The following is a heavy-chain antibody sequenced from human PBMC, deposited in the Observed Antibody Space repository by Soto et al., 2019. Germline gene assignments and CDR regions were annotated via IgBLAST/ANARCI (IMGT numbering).Heavy chain of an antibody. CDR3: ARDNYDSESPNVLFYGMDV. CDR1: GYTFTGYY. J-gene: IGHJ6*02. D-gene: IGHD3-10*01. V-gene: IGHV1-2*04. CDR2: INPNSGGT. Sequence: EASVKVSCQASGYTFTGYYLHWVRQAPGLGLEWMGWINPNSGGTNYAQKFQGWVTMTRDTSISTAYMDLSRLRSDDTAVYYCARDNYDSESPNVLFYGMDVWGQGTTVTVSS.